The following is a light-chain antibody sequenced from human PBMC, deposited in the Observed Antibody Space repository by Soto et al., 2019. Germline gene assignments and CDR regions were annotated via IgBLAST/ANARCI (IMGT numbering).Light chain of an antibody. V-gene: IGKV3-15*01. CDR1: QSVSSN. Sequence: EIVKTQSPATLSVSPGERATLSCRASQSVSSNLAWYQQKPGQAPRLLIYGASTRATGIPARFSGSGSGTEFTLTISSLQSEDFAVYYCQQYNNWPPPLTFGGWTKVEIK. J-gene: IGKJ4*01. CDR3: QQYNNWPPPLT. CDR2: GAS.